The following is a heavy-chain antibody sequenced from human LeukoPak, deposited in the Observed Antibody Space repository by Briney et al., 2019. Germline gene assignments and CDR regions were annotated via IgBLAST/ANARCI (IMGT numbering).Heavy chain of an antibody. V-gene: IGHV4-34*01. CDR1: GGSFSGYY. CDR2: INHSGST. Sequence: PSETLSLTCAVYGGSFSGYYWSWIRQPPGKGLEWIGEINHSGSTNYNPSLKSRVTISVDRSKNQFSLKLSSVTAADTAVYYCARGYYDSSGAIYWYFDLWGRGTLVTVSS. D-gene: IGHD3-22*01. J-gene: IGHJ2*01. CDR3: ARGYYDSSGAIYWYFDL.